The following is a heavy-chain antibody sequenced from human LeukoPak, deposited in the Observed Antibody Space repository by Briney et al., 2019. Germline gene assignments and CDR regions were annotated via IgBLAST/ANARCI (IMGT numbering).Heavy chain of an antibody. D-gene: IGHD3-9*01. CDR1: GGSISSYY. V-gene: IGHV4-4*07. Sequence: SETLSLTCTVSGGSISSYYWSWIRQPAGKGLEWIGRIYTSGSTNYNPSLKSRVTMSVDTSKNQFSLKLSSVTAADTAVYYYARGYFDWWGKEYYYYMDVWGKGTTVTVSS. J-gene: IGHJ6*03. CDR2: IYTSGST. CDR3: ARGYFDWWGKEYYYYMDV.